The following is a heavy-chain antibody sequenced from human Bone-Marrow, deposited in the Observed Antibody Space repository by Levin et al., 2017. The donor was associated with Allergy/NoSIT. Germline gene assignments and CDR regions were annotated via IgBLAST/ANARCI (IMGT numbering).Heavy chain of an antibody. CDR2: IYSGGST. CDR3: ARARRAYYDILTGDEGAYYFDY. D-gene: IGHD3-9*01. J-gene: IGHJ4*02. CDR1: GFTVSSNY. V-gene: IGHV3-66*02. Sequence: GGSLRLSCAASGFTVSSNYMSWVSQAPGKGLEWVSVIYSGGSTYYADSVKGRFTISRDNSKNTLYLQMNSLRAEDTAVYYCARARRAYYDILTGDEGAYYFDYWGQGTLVTVSS.